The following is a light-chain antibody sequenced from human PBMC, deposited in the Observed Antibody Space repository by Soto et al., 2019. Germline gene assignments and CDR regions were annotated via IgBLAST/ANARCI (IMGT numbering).Light chain of an antibody. V-gene: IGKV3-15*01. CDR1: QSVSDK. CDR2: GAS. J-gene: IGKJ1*01. CDR3: QQYNKWPLA. Sequence: IVMTQSPVTLTVSPGERATLSCRASQSVSDKLAWYQQKPGQAPRLLIYGASTRATDIPARFSGSGSGTEFTLIISSLQSEDFAVYYCQQYNKWPLAFGQGTKVEI.